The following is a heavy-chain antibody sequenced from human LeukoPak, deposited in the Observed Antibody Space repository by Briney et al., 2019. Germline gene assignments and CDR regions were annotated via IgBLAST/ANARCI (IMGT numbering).Heavy chain of an antibody. CDR1: GYTLTSYG. D-gene: IGHD3-22*01. V-gene: IGHV1-18*01. Sequence: GASVKVSCKASGYTLTSYGISWVRQAPGQGLEWMGWISAYNGNTNYAQKLQGRVTMTTDTSTSTAYMELRSLRSDDTAVYYCARLSWSYDSSGYAKRPDAFDIWGQGTMVTVSS. J-gene: IGHJ3*02. CDR3: ARLSWSYDSSGYAKRPDAFDI. CDR2: ISAYNGNT.